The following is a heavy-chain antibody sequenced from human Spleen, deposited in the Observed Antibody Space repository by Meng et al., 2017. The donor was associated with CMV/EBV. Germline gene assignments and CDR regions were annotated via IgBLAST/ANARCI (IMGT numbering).Heavy chain of an antibody. V-gene: IGHV3-33*06. J-gene: IGHJ4*02. CDR2: IWHDGSKQ. CDR3: AKGGPVAGNDFDY. CDR1: GFDFINYG. Sequence: LSLTCAASGFDFINYGMHWVRQAPGRGLEWVGVIWHDGSKQYYGDSVKGRVIISRDNSKNTLSLHMNSLKVEDTAVYYCAKGGPVAGNDFDYWGQGTLVTVSS. D-gene: IGHD6-19*01.